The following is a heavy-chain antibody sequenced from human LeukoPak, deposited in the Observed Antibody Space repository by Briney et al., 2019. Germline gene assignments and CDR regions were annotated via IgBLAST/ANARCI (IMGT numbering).Heavy chain of an antibody. V-gene: IGHV1-18*01. CDR2: ISAYNGNT. CDR1: GYTFTSYG. D-gene: IGHD3-22*01. Sequence: ASVKVSCKATGYTFTSYGISWVRQAPGQGLEWMGWISAYNGNTNYAQKLQGRVTMTTDTSTSTAYMELRSLRSDDTAVYYCARERDYYDSSGYSNWFDPWGQGTLVTVSS. CDR3: ARERDYYDSSGYSNWFDP. J-gene: IGHJ5*02.